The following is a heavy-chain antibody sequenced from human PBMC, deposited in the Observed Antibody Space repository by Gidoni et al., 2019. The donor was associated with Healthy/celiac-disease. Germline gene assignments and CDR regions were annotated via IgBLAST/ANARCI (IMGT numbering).Heavy chain of an antibody. J-gene: IGHJ3*01. Sequence: EVQLVESGGGLVKPGGSLRLSLAASGFTFSSYSMNWVRQAPGKGLEWVSSISSSSSYIYYADSVKGRFTISRDNAKNSLYLQMNSLRAEDTAVYYCASQYCSSTSCYGWGQGTMVTVSS. CDR2: ISSSSSYI. V-gene: IGHV3-21*01. CDR3: ASQYCSSTSCYG. CDR1: GFTFSSYS. D-gene: IGHD2-2*01.